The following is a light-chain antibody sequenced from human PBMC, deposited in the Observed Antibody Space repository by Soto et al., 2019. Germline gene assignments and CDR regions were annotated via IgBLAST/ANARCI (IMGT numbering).Light chain of an antibody. J-gene: IGLJ3*02. Sequence: QSALTQPASVSGSPGQSITISCTGTSSDVGGYNHVSWYQQHPGKVPKVMIYEVSNRPSGVSNRFSGSKSGNTASLTISGLQTEDEADYYCNSYTDTGTFWVFGGGTKLTVL. CDR2: EVS. CDR1: SSDVGGYNH. CDR3: NSYTDTGTFWV. V-gene: IGLV2-14*01.